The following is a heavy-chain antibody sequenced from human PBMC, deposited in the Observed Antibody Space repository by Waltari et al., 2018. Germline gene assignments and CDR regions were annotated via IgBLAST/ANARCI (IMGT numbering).Heavy chain of an antibody. Sequence: NGARQPPWEGLEGIGQRQGSGRTNDNPALDSRVTVSIDKSSNQCSQKVAYASAADTAVYYCARDRGRGLYLDSWGQGTLVTVSP. CDR3: ARDRGRGLYLDS. V-gene: IGHV4-4*02. CDR2: RQGSGRT. D-gene: IGHD2-15*01. J-gene: IGHJ4*02.